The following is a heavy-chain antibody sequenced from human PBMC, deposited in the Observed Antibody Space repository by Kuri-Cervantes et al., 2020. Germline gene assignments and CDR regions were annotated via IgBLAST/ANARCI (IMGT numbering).Heavy chain of an antibody. Sequence: GESLKISCAASGFTFSSYAMSWVRQAPGKGLEWVSAISGSGGSTYYADSVKGRFTISRDNSKNTLYLQMNSLRAEDTAVYYCASSSFYDSTYGMDVWGQGTTVTVSS. J-gene: IGHJ6*02. D-gene: IGHD3-22*01. V-gene: IGHV3-23*01. CDR1: GFTFSSYA. CDR3: ASSSFYDSTYGMDV. CDR2: ISGSGGST.